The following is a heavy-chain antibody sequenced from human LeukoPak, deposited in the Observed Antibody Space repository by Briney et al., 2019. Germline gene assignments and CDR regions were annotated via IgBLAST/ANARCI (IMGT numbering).Heavy chain of an antibody. Sequence: PGGSLRLSCAASGFTFSSYWMSWVRQAPGKGLEWVSYISSSGSTRYYADSVKGRFTISRDNAKNSLSLQMNSLRAEDTAVYYCARDPEAAPAYYYMDVWGRGTTVTVSS. V-gene: IGHV3-48*01. CDR1: GFTFSSYW. D-gene: IGHD6-19*01. J-gene: IGHJ6*03. CDR3: ARDPEAAPAYYYMDV. CDR2: ISSSGSTR.